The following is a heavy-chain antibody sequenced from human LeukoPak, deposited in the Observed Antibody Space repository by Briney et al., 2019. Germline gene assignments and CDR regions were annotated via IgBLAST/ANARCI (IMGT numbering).Heavy chain of an antibody. CDR3: ARDKQHSYGRDFDH. CDR1: AGSISTYH. J-gene: IGHJ5*02. D-gene: IGHD5-18*01. V-gene: IGHV4-59*01. CDR2: MQSTGNS. Sequence: PSETLSLTCTVSAGSISTYHWNWIRKSPEKGLEWIGYMQSTGNSNYNPSFKSRVTLSVDISRNQIVLYLSSVTAADTAVYFCARDKQHSYGRDFDHWGQGILVTVSS.